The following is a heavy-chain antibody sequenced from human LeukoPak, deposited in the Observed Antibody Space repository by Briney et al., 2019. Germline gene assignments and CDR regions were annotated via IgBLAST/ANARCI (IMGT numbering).Heavy chain of an antibody. J-gene: IGHJ4*02. CDR1: GFTFSSYA. D-gene: IGHD4-17*01. Sequence: GGSLRLSCAASGFTFSSYAMSWVRQAPGKGLEWVSAISGSGGSTYYADSVKGRFTISRDNSKNTLYLQMNSLRAENTAVYYCAKDTDRMTTVTSFDYWGQGTLVTVSS. CDR3: AKDTDRMTTVTSFDY. V-gene: IGHV3-23*01. CDR2: ISGSGGST.